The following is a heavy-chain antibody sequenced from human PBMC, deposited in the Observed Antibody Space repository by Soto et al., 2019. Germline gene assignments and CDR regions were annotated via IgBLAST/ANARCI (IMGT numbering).Heavy chain of an antibody. CDR2: IIPIFGTA. CDR1: GGTFSSYA. Sequence: QVQLVQSGAEVKKPGSSVKVSCKASGGTFSSYAISWVRQAPGQGLEWMGGIIPIFGTADYAQKFQGRVTITADESTSTAYMELSSLKYEDTAVYYCAGHSSGVPGYYYGMDVWGQGTTGTVSS. V-gene: IGHV1-69*12. CDR3: AGHSSGVPGYYYGMDV. J-gene: IGHJ6*02. D-gene: IGHD3-22*01.